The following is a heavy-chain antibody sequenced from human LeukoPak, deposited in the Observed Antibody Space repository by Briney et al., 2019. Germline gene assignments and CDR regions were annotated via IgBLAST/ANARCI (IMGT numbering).Heavy chain of an antibody. CDR1: GFTFSSYA. CDR2: IKQDGSEK. Sequence: TGGSLRLSCAASGFTFSSYAMSWVRQAPGKGLEWVANIKQDGSEKYYVDSVKGRFTISRDNAKNSLYLQMNSLRAEDTAVYYCARDARVVVPAAIGYWGQGTLVTVSS. CDR3: ARDARVVVPAAIGY. D-gene: IGHD2-2*01. V-gene: IGHV3-7*01. J-gene: IGHJ4*02.